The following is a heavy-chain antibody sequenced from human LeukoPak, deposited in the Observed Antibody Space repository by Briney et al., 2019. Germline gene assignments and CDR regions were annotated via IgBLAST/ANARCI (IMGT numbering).Heavy chain of an antibody. D-gene: IGHD6-19*01. CDR2: INPNSGGT. Sequence: ASVKVSCKASGYTFTGYYMHWVRQAPGQGLEWMGWINPNSGGTNYAQKFQGRVTMTRDTSISTAYMELSRLRSDDTAVYYCVRGNSGWNYFDYWGQGALVTVSS. CDR3: VRGNSGWNYFDY. J-gene: IGHJ4*02. V-gene: IGHV1-2*02. CDR1: GYTFTGYY.